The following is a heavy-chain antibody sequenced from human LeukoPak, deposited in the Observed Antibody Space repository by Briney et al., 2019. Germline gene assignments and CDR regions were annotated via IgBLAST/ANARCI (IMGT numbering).Heavy chain of an antibody. D-gene: IGHD1-26*01. V-gene: IGHV1-69*06. CDR3: ARDVSSGSYHVDAFDI. Sequence: SVKVSCKASGGTFSSYAISWVRQAPGQGLEWMGGIIPIFGTANYAQKFQGRVTITADKSTSTAYMELSSLRSEDTAVYYCARDVSSGSYHVDAFDIWGQGTMVTVSS. J-gene: IGHJ3*02. CDR1: GGTFSSYA. CDR2: IIPIFGTA.